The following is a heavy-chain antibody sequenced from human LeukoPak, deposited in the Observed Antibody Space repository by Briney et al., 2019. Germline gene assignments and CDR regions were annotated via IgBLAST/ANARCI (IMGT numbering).Heavy chain of an antibody. V-gene: IGHV3-23*01. CDR1: GFTFSSYA. Sequence: GGSLRLSCAAPGFTFSSYAMSWVRQAPGKGLEWVSAISASGGSTYYAGSVKGRFTISRDNSKNTLYLQTNSLRAEDTAVYYCAKDRNYGSGSYVFDFWGQGTLVTVSS. CDR2: ISASGGST. CDR3: AKDRNYGSGSYVFDF. J-gene: IGHJ4*02. D-gene: IGHD3-10*01.